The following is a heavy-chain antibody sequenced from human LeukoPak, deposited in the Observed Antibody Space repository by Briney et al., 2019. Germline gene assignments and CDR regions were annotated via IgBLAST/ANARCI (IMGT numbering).Heavy chain of an antibody. CDR3: ASLRQLVDSPVDY. CDR1: GGSFSGYY. V-gene: IGHV4-34*01. Sequence: PSETLSLTCAVYGGSFSGYYWSWIRQPPGKGLEWIGEINHSGSTNYNPSLKSRVTISVDTSKNQFSLKLSSVTAADTAVYCCASLRQLVDSPVDYWGQGTLVTVSS. D-gene: IGHD6-13*01. CDR2: INHSGST. J-gene: IGHJ4*02.